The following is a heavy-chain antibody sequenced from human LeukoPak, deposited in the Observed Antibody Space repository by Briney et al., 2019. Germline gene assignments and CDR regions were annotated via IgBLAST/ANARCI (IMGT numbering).Heavy chain of an antibody. V-gene: IGHV3-74*01. D-gene: IGHD3-3*01. CDR1: GFTFSSYW. Sequence: GGSLRLSCAASGFTFSSYWMHWVRHAPGKGLVWVSRINSDGSSTSYADSVKGRFTISRDNAKNTLYLQMNSLRAEDTAFYYCAKAELGVDTFFDYWGQGTLVTVSS. CDR2: INSDGSST. J-gene: IGHJ4*02. CDR3: AKAELGVDTFFDY.